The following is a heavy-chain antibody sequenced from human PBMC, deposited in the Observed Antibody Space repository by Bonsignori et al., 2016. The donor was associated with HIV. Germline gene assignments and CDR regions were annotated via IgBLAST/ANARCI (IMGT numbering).Heavy chain of an antibody. CDR2: ISSSGSTI. Sequence: RQAPGKGLEWVSYISSSGSTIYYADSVKGRFTISRDNAKNSLYLQMNSLRAEDTAVYYCARDLENYYGSGSTFDIWGQGTMVTVSS. D-gene: IGHD3-10*01. J-gene: IGHJ3*02. V-gene: IGHV3-11*01. CDR3: ARDLENYYGSGSTFDI.